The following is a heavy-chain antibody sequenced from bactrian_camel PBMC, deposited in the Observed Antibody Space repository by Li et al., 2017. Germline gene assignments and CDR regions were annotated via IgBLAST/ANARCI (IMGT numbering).Heavy chain of an antibody. CDR2: LYTPDGST. Sequence: VQLVESGGGSVQPGGALKLYCAAGKYTTTSDYIGWFRQAPGSEREGLTALYTPDGSTSIANFAKGRFTISQNNTKNTVYLQMNSLNPEDTAMYYCAADQRAGTCTYCTGGYCYSARGYNHWGSGTQVTVS. CDR3: AADQRAGTCTYCTGGYCYSARGYNH. J-gene: IGHJ4*01. D-gene: IGHD2*01. V-gene: IGHV3S40*01. CDR1: KYTTTSDY.